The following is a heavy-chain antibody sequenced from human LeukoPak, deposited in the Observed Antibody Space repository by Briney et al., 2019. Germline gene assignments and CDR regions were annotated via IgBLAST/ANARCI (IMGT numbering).Heavy chain of an antibody. Sequence: SETLSLTCTVSGGSISSHYWSWIRQPPGKGLEWIGYIYYSGSTNYNPSLKSRVTISVDTSKNQFSLKLSSVTAADTAVYYCAREVSQTYSSLFDYWGQGTLVTVSS. CDR2: IYYSGST. V-gene: IGHV4-59*11. D-gene: IGHD6-13*01. CDR3: AREVSQTYSSLFDY. CDR1: GGSISSHY. J-gene: IGHJ4*02.